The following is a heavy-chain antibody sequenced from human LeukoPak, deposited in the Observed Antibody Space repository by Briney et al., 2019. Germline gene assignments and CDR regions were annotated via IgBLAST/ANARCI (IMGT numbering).Heavy chain of an antibody. CDR3: AKDRGSTVTTLSAFDI. Sequence: GGSLRLSCEASGFIFSDYVMIWVRQAPGKGLEWVSGITASGDNTYYSDSVKGRFTISRDNSKNTLYLQMNSLRAEDTAVYYCAKDRGSTVTTLSAFDIWGQGTMVTVSS. V-gene: IGHV3-23*01. CDR1: GFIFSDYV. D-gene: IGHD4-17*01. J-gene: IGHJ3*02. CDR2: ITASGDNT.